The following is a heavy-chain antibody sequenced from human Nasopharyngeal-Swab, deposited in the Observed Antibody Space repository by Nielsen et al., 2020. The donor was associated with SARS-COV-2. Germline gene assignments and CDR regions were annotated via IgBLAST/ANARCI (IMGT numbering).Heavy chain of an antibody. V-gene: IGHV4-39*07. CDR3: ARRSREYYYGSGSYYKGYYYGMDV. CDR1: GGSISSSSYY. D-gene: IGHD3-10*01. J-gene: IGHJ6*02. CDR2: IYYSGST. Sequence: SETLSLTCTVSGGSISSSSYYWGWIRQPPGKGLEWIGSIYYSGSTYYNPSLKSRVTISVDTSKNQFSLKLSSVTAADTAVYYCARRSREYYYGSGSYYKGYYYGMDVWGQGTTVTVSS.